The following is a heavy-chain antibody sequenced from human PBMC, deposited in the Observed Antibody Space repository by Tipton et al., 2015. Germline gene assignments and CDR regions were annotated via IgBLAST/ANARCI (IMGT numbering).Heavy chain of an antibody. Sequence: TLSLTYTVSSDSINRYYWSWIRQPPGKELQWIGYIQYSGGTNYNPSLESRVSMSVDTSKTQFSLEMRSVTATDTAVYYCVAARVPTRPHELGVRYDPWGPGTLVTVSS. CDR3: VAARVPTRPHELGVRYDP. CDR1: SDSINRYY. V-gene: IGHV4-59*01. D-gene: IGHD7-27*01. CDR2: IQYSGGT. J-gene: IGHJ5*02.